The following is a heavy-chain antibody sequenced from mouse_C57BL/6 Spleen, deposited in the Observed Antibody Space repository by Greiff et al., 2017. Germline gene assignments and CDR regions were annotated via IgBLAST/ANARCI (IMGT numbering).Heavy chain of an antibody. J-gene: IGHJ2*01. CDR3: ARRGTGTGPLDY. Sequence: QVQLQQSGAELVKPGASVKLSCKASGYTFTSYWMHWVKQRPGQGLEWIGMIHPNSGSTNYNEKFKSKATLTVDKSSSTAYMQLSSLTSEDSAVYYCARRGTGTGPLDYWGQGTTLTVSS. CDR1: GYTFTSYW. CDR2: IHPNSGST. V-gene: IGHV1-64*01. D-gene: IGHD4-1*01.